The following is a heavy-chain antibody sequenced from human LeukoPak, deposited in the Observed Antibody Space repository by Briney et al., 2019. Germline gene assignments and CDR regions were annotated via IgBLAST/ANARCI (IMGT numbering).Heavy chain of an antibody. J-gene: IGHJ2*01. CDR3: ARGFNGGPWYFDL. V-gene: IGHV3-7*05. CDR1: GFTFSTYW. Sequence: PGGSLRLSCAASGFTFSTYWMSWVRQAPGKGLEWVASIKQAGSEKYYVDSVKGRFTISRDNAKNSLYLQMNSLRAEDTAVYYCARGFNGGPWYFDLWGRGTLVTVSS. D-gene: IGHD3-16*01. CDR2: IKQAGSEK.